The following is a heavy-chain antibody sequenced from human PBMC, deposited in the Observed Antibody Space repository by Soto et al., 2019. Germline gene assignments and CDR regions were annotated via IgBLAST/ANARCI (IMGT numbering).Heavy chain of an antibody. V-gene: IGHV3-9*01. D-gene: IGHD2-15*01. CDR1: GFTFDDYA. Sequence: GGSLRLSCAASGFTFDDYAIHWVRQAPGKGLEWVSGISWNSGSIGYADSVKGRFTISRDNAKNSLYLQMNSLRAEDTALYNCAKDRGAGRGGYYYMDVWGKGTTVTVSS. J-gene: IGHJ6*03. CDR3: AKDRGAGRGGYYYMDV. CDR2: ISWNSGSI.